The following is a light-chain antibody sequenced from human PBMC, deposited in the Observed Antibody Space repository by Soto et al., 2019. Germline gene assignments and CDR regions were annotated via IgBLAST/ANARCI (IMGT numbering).Light chain of an antibody. V-gene: IGLV2-11*01. CDR2: DVT. Sequence: QSALTQPRSVSGSPGQSVTISCTGTSNDVGGYDYVSWYQQYPGKAPTYILYDVTKRPSGVPDRFSGTKSGNTASLTISGLQADDEADYYCCSYAGNYTFFGAGTKLTV. J-gene: IGLJ2*01. CDR3: CSYAGNYTF. CDR1: SNDVGGYDY.